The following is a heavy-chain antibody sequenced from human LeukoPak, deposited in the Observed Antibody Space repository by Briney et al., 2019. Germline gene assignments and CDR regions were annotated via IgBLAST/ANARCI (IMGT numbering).Heavy chain of an antibody. CDR1: GFTFSSYA. Sequence: GGSLGLSCAASGFTFSSYAMHWVRQAPGKGLEWVAVISYDGSNKYYADSVKGRFTISRDNTKNSLYLQMNSLRAEDTAVYFCAREWAGPSFDYWGQGTLVTVSS. J-gene: IGHJ4*02. V-gene: IGHV3-30-3*01. D-gene: IGHD6-19*01. CDR3: AREWAGPSFDY. CDR2: ISYDGSNK.